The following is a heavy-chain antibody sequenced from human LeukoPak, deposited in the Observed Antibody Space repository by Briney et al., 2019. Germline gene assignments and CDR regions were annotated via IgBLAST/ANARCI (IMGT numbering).Heavy chain of an antibody. Sequence: GGSLRLSCAASGFTFSSYSMNWVRQAPGKGLEWVSYISSSSSTIYYADSVKGRFTISRDNAKNSLYLQMNSLRAEDTAVYYCARGRSGIAAAGRGFDYWGQGTLVTVSS. V-gene: IGHV3-48*04. CDR2: ISSSSSTI. CDR1: GFTFSSYS. CDR3: ARGRSGIAAAGRGFDY. D-gene: IGHD6-13*01. J-gene: IGHJ4*02.